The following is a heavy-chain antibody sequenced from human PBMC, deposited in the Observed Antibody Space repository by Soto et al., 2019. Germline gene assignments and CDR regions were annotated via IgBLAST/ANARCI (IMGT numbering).Heavy chain of an antibody. J-gene: IGHJ4*02. CDR1: GFTFSSYA. D-gene: IGHD3-16*01. CDR2: ISYDGSNK. CDR3: ARDGERGSYGLYYFDY. Sequence: VGSLRLSCAASGFTFSSYAMHWFRQAPGKGLEWVAVISYDGSNKYYADSVKGRFTISRDNSKNTLYLQMNSLRAEDTAVYYCARDGERGSYGLYYFDYWGQGTLVTVSS. V-gene: IGHV3-30-3*01.